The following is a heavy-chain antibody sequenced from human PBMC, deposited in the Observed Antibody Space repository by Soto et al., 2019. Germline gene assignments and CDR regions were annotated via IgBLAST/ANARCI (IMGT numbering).Heavy chain of an antibody. V-gene: IGHV1-69*13. CDR2: IIPIFGTA. Sequence: SVKVSCKASGGTFSSYAISWVRQAPGQGLEWMGGIIPIFGTANYAQKLQGRDTITADESTSTAYMELSSLRSEDTTMNYYGTPYYYDSSGYYYVGAFDIWGQGTMVTVSS. CDR3: GTPYYYDSSGYYYVGAFDI. J-gene: IGHJ3*02. D-gene: IGHD3-22*01. CDR1: GGTFSSYA.